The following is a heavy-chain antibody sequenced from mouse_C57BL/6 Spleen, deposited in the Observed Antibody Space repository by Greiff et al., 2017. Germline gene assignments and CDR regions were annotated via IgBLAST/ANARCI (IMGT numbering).Heavy chain of an antibody. Sequence: VQLQQSGPELVKPGASVKISSKASGYTFTDYYMNWVKQSHGKSLEWIGDINPNNGGTSYNQKFKGKATLTVDKSSSTAYMELRSLTSEDSAVYYCARADYYFDYWGQGTTLTVSS. CDR3: ARADYYFDY. CDR2: INPNNGGT. CDR1: GYTFTDYY. J-gene: IGHJ2*01. V-gene: IGHV1-26*01.